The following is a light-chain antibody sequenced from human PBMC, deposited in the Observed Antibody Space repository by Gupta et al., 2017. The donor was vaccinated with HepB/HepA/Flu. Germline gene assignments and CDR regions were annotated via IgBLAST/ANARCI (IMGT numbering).Light chain of an antibody. V-gene: IGKV1-5*03. CDR1: RHVYTW. CDR3: QQDSTYWT. CDR2: KAS. J-gene: IGKJ1*01. Sequence: DIQMTQSPSTLSASVGDRLTITCRASRHVYTWLAWYQQKPGKAPKLLIYKASTLQSGVPSRFGGSGSVKEFTLTSISLQHDDSATYYCQQDSTYWTFGQGTKVEI.